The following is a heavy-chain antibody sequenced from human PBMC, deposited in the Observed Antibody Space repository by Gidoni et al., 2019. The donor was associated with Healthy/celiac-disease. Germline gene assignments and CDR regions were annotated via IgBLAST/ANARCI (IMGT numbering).Heavy chain of an antibody. V-gene: IGHV4-34*01. CDR1: GSFSGYY. CDR3: ALITMLVVV. Sequence: GSFSGYYWRWIRQPPGKGLEWIGEINHSGSTNYNPSLKSRVTISVDTSKNQFSLKLSSVTAADTAVYSCALITMLVVVWGQGTLVTVSS. CDR2: INHSGST. D-gene: IGHD3-22*01. J-gene: IGHJ4*02.